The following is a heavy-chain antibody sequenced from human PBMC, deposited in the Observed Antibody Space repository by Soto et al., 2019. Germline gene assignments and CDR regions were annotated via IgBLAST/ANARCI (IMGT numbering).Heavy chain of an antibody. CDR3: ARGREVARHHFHY. V-gene: IGHV1-69*01. CDR2: IIPMFGIA. Sequence: QVQLVQSGAEVKKPGSSVKVSCKASGGTFNKYAVSWVRQAPGQGLEWLGGIIPMFGIANYAQKFQGRVTITADESTSTAYMELSRLRSGDTAVYYCARGREVARHHFHYWGQGTLVTVSS. CDR1: GGTFNKYA. J-gene: IGHJ4*02. D-gene: IGHD1-26*01.